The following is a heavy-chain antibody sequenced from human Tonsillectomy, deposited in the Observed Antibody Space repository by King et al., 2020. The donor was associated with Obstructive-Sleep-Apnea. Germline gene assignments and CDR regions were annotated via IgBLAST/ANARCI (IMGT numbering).Heavy chain of an antibody. CDR1: GGSISSYY. D-gene: IGHD1-26*01. CDR2: IYYSGST. J-gene: IGHJ5*02. CDR3: ARHGRELPTGANWFDP. V-gene: IGHV4-59*08. Sequence: QLQESGPGLVKPSETLSLTCTVSGGSISSYYWSWIRQPPGKGLEWIGYIYYSGSTNYNPSLKSRVTISVDTSKNQFSLKLSSVTAADPAVYYCARHGRELPTGANWFDPWGQGTLVTVSS.